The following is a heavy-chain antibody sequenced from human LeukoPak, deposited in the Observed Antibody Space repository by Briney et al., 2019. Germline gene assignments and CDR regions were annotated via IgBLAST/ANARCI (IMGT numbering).Heavy chain of an antibody. CDR1: GYTFTGYY. Sequence: ASVKVSCKSSGYTFTGYYMHWVRQAPGQGREWMGWINPNSGGTNYAQKVQGRVTITRDTSISTAYMELSRLRSDDTAVYYCARGYYDFWSGYYNWFDPWGQGTLVTVSS. J-gene: IGHJ5*02. D-gene: IGHD3-3*01. V-gene: IGHV1-2*02. CDR2: INPNSGGT. CDR3: ARGYYDFWSGYYNWFDP.